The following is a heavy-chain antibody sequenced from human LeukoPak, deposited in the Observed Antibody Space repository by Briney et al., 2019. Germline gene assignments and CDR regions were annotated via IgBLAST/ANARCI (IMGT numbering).Heavy chain of an antibody. J-gene: IGHJ4*02. CDR2: MYHSGST. D-gene: IGHD1-26*01. CDR1: GYSISSGYY. Sequence: PSETLSLTCTVSGYSISSGYYWTWIRQPPGKGLEWIGNMYHSGSTYNNPSLKSRVTISVDTSKNQFSLKLSSVTAEDTAVYYCARDLGATIFDFDYWGQGTLVTVSS. V-gene: IGHV4-38-2*02. CDR3: ARDLGATIFDFDY.